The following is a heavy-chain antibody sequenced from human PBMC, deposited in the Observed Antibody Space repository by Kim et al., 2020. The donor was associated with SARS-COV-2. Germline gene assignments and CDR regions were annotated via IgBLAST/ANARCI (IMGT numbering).Heavy chain of an antibody. Sequence: SRVTISVDTSKNQFSLKLSSVTAADTAVYYCARQSSGYYPKMYYYYGMDVWGQGTTVTVSS. D-gene: IGHD3-22*01. J-gene: IGHJ6*02. V-gene: IGHV4-31*02. CDR3: ARQSSGYYPKMYYYYGMDV.